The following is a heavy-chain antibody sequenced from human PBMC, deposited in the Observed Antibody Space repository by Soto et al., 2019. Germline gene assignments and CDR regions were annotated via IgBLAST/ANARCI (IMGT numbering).Heavy chain of an antibody. Sequence: SETLSLTCTVSGGSISSGGYYWSWIRQHPGKGLEWIGYIYYTGSTYYNPSLKSRVTISVDTSMNQFSLKLTSVTAADTAVYYCALTTSWLDPWGQGTMVTVYS. CDR2: IYYTGST. D-gene: IGHD4-17*01. J-gene: IGHJ5*02. CDR3: ALTTSWLDP. V-gene: IGHV4-31*03. CDR1: GGSISSGGYY.